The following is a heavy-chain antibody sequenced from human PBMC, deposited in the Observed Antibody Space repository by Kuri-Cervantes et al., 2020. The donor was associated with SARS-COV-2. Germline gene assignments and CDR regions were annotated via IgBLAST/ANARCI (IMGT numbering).Heavy chain of an antibody. Sequence: GGSLRLSWAASGFTFSSYAMSWVRQAPGKGLEWVSAISGSGGSTYYADSVKGRFTISRDNSKNTLYLQMNSLRAEDTAVYYCAKTLRVYSSSPFDYWGQGTLVTVSS. CDR1: GFTFSSYA. CDR2: ISGSGGST. V-gene: IGHV3-23*01. CDR3: AKTLRVYSSSPFDY. D-gene: IGHD6-13*01. J-gene: IGHJ4*02.